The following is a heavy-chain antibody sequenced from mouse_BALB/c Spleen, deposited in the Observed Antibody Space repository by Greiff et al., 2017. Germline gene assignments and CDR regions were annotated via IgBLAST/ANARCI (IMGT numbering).Heavy chain of an antibody. V-gene: IGHV3-2*02. J-gene: IGHJ2*01. CDR2: ISYSGST. CDR3: ARGLRRFDY. D-gene: IGHD2-4*01. Sequence: EVKVEESGPGLVKPSQSLSLTCTVTGYSITSDYAWNWIRQFPGNKLEWMGYISYSGSTSYNPSLKSLISITRDTSKNQFFLQLNSVTTEDTATYYCARGLRRFDYWGQGTTLTVSS. CDR1: GYSITSDYA.